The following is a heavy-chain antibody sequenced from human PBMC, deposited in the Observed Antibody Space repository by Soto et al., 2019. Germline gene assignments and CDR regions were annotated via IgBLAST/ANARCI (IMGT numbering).Heavy chain of an antibody. CDR3: ARNGGMDV. J-gene: IGHJ6*02. D-gene: IGHD2-8*01. CDR1: GYTFTSYY. V-gene: IGHV1-46*01. Sequence: ASVKVSCKASGYTFTSYYMHWVRQAPGQGLEWMGIINPSGGSTSYAQKFQGRVTISRDNAKNSLSLQMNSLRDEDTAVYYCARNGGMDVWGQGTTVTVSS. CDR2: INPSGGST.